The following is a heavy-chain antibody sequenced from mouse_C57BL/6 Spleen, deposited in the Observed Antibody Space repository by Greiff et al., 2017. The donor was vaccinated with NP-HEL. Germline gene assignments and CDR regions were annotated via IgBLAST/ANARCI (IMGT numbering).Heavy chain of an antibody. CDR3: AREIYDGYLYYAMDY. V-gene: IGHV3-6*01. CDR1: GYSITSGYY. D-gene: IGHD2-3*01. J-gene: IGHJ4*01. Sequence: VQLQQSGPGLVKPSQSLSLTCSVTGYSITSGYYWNWIRQFPGNKLEWMGYISYDGSNNYNPSLKNRISITRDTSKNQFFLKLNSVTTEDTATYYCAREIYDGYLYYAMDYWGQGTSVTVSS. CDR2: ISYDGSN.